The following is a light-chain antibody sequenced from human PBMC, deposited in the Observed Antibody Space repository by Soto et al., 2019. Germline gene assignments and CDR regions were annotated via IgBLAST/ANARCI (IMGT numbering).Light chain of an antibody. J-gene: IGLJ2*01. CDR2: DVS. V-gene: IGLV2-14*01. CDR1: SSDVGGYNY. CDR3: SSYTSSSTLDVV. Sequence: QSALTQPASVSGSPGQSITISCTGTSSDVGGYNYVSWYQQHPGKAPKLMIYDVSNRPSGVPNRFSGSKSGNTASLTISGVHAEDEDDYYCSSYTSSSTLDVVFGGGTKLTVL.